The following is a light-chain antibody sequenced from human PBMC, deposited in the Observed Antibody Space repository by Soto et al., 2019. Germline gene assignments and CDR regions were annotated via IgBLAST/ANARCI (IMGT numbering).Light chain of an antibody. Sequence: QSALTQPRSVSGSPGQSVTISCTGTSSDVGGYDYVSWFQHHPGKVPKLMIYDVTKRPSGVPDRFSASKSGNTASLTISGLQAEDEADYFRCSYGGYFWGFGGGTKLTVL. J-gene: IGLJ3*02. V-gene: IGLV2-11*01. CDR1: SSDVGGYDY. CDR3: CSYGGYFWG. CDR2: DVT.